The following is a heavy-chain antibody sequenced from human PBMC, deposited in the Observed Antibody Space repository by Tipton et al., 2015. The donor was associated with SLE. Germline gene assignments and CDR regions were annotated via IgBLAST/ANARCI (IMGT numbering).Heavy chain of an antibody. Sequence: TLSLTCTVSGGSISSSSYYWGWIRQPPGKGLEWIGSIYYSGGTYYNPSLKSRVPISVDTSKNQFSLKLSSVTAADTAVYYCARQAVTMMGGDAFDIWGQGTMVTVSS. CDR3: ARQAVTMMGGDAFDI. J-gene: IGHJ3*02. CDR2: IYYSGGT. CDR1: GGSISSSSYY. V-gene: IGHV4-39*01. D-gene: IGHD3-22*01.